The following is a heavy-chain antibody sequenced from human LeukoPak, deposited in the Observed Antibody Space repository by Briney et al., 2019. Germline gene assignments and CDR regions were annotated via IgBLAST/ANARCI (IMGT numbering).Heavy chain of an antibody. V-gene: IGHV1-2*06. Sequence: ASVNVSCKASGYTFTGYHMHWVRQAPGQGLEWMGRINPNSGDTNYAQKFQGRVTMTRDTSISTAYMELSRLRSDDTAVYYCARDYCSSTSCLFDYWSQGTLVTVSS. D-gene: IGHD2-2*01. CDR2: INPNSGDT. CDR1: GYTFTGYH. J-gene: IGHJ4*02. CDR3: ARDYCSSTSCLFDY.